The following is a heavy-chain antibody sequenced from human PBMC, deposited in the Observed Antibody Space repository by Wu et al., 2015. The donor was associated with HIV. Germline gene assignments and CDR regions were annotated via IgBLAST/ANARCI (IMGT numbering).Heavy chain of an antibody. CDR2: ISVYSGNP. J-gene: IGHJ4*02. V-gene: IGHV1-18*01. CDR3: AREAYCSSTSCYSHFDY. D-gene: IGHD2-2*01. Sequence: QVQLVQSGAEVKKPGASVKVSCKASGYIFTSHGISWVRQAPGQGLEWMGWISVYSGNPSYAQKLQGRVTMTTDTSTNTAYMDLRSLRSDDTAVYYCAREAYCSSTSCYSHFDYVGPREPWSTVSS. CDR1: GYIFTSHG.